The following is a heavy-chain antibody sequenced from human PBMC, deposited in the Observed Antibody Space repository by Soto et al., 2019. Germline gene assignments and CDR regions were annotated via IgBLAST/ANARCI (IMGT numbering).Heavy chain of an antibody. V-gene: IGHV4-34*01. CDR1: GGSLSGYY. CDR3: ASRALLRYFDY. J-gene: IGHJ4*02. CDR2: INHSGST. D-gene: IGHD3-9*01. Sequence: SETLSLTCAVYGGSLSGYYWSWIRQPPGKGLEWIGEINHSGSTNYNPSLKSRVTISVDTSKNQFSLKLSSVTAADTAVYCCASRALLRYFDYWGQGTLVTVSS.